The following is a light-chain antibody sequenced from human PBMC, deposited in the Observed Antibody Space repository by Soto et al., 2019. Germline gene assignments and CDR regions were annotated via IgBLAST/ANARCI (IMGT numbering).Light chain of an antibody. CDR2: GAS. J-gene: IGKJ2*01. V-gene: IGKV3-20*01. Sequence: EIVLTQSPGTLSLSPGERATLSCRASQSFRSSYLTWYHQKPGQAPRLLIFGASSRATGTPDRISGSGSGTDYTLTISGLQSEDFALYYCQQYNIWPPYTFGQGTKLEIK. CDR1: QSFRSSY. CDR3: QQYNIWPPYT.